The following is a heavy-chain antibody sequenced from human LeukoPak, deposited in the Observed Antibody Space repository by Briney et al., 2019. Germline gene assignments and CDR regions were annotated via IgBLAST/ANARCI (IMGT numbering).Heavy chain of an antibody. D-gene: IGHD3-3*01. J-gene: IGHJ5*02. CDR2: INHSGST. V-gene: IGHV4-34*01. Sequence: PSETLSLTCAVYGGSYSGYYWSWIRQPPGKGLEWIGEINHSGSTNYNPSLKSRVTISVDTSKNQFSLKLSSVTAADTAVYYCARGRPPRITIFGVAPGWFDPWGQGTLVTVSS. CDR1: GGSYSGYY. CDR3: ARGRPPRITIFGVAPGWFDP.